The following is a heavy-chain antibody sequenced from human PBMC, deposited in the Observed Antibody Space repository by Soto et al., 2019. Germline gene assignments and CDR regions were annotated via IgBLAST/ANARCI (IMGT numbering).Heavy chain of an antibody. V-gene: IGHV4-4*02. CDR3: AGLGMVASHREFAH. Sequence: QVQLQESGPGLVKPSGTLSLTCAVSSGTISSSNWWTWVRQPPGKGLEWIGEINQSGSPNYNPSLRRRVTISEGKSKSQFSLKLSSVTAADTAIYYCAGLGMVASHREFAHWGQGTLVTVSS. CDR1: SGTISSSNW. J-gene: IGHJ5*02. D-gene: IGHD2-15*01. CDR2: INQSGSP.